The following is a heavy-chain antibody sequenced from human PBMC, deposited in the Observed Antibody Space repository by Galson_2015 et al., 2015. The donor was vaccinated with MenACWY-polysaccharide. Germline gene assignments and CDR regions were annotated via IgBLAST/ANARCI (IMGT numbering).Heavy chain of an antibody. D-gene: IGHD6-19*01. V-gene: IGHV4-61*02. Sequence: TLSLTCSVSGGSISTGSSYWTWIRQPAGKGLEWIGRIHSRGSTDYSPSLKSRVTISTDTSRNQLSLKLSSVTAADTAGYYCARAIAVAGQRRDFDLWGRGTLVTVSS. J-gene: IGHJ2*01. CDR2: IHSRGST. CDR1: GGSISTGSSY. CDR3: ARAIAVAGQRRDFDL.